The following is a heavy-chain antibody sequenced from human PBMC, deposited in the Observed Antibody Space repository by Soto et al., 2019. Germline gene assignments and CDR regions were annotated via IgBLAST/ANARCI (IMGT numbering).Heavy chain of an antibody. Sequence: SVEVSCKASGGTFSSYAISWVRQAPGQGLEWMGGIIPIFGTANYAQKFQSRVTITADESTSTAYMELSSLRSEDTAVYYCARGPIFSSSWYYFDYWGQGTLVTVSS. CDR2: IIPIFGTA. D-gene: IGHD6-13*01. V-gene: IGHV1-69*13. CDR1: GGTFSSYA. J-gene: IGHJ4*02. CDR3: ARGPIFSSSWYYFDY.